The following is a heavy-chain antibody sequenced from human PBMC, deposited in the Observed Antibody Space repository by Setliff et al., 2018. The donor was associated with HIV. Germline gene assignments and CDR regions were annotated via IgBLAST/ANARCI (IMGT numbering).Heavy chain of an antibody. CDR2: IYYSGST. Sequence: KTSETLSLTCTVSGGSISSYYWSWIRQPPGKGLEWIGYIYYSGSTNYNPSLKSRVTISVDTSKNQFSLKLSSVTAADTAVYYCARQPRWLQSPRYFDYWGQGTLVTVSS. V-gene: IGHV4-59*08. D-gene: IGHD5-12*01. J-gene: IGHJ4*02. CDR1: GGSISSYY. CDR3: ARQPRWLQSPRYFDY.